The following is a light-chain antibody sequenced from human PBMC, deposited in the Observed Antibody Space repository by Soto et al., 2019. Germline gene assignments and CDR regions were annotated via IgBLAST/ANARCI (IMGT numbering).Light chain of an antibody. J-gene: IGLJ1*01. CDR3: TSYTSSTTPCV. CDR2: EVS. V-gene: IGLV2-18*02. Sequence: QSALTQPPSVSGSPGQSVTISCTGTSSEVGSNNRVSWYQQPPGTAPKLMIYEVSNRPSGVPDRFSGSKSGNTASLTISGLRAEDEADYYCTSYTSSTTPCVFGTGTKVTVL. CDR1: SSEVGSNNR.